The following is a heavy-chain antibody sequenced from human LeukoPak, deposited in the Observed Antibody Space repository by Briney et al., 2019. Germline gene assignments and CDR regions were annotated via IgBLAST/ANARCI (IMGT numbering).Heavy chain of an antibody. CDR1: GYTFTSYG. CDR3: ARVSSSRGTYFDY. Sequence: GASVKVSCKASGYTFTSYGISWVRQAPGQGLEWMGWISAYNGNTNYAQKFQGRVTITADKSTSTAYMELSSLRSEDTAVYYCARVSSSRGTYFDYWGQGTLVTVSS. J-gene: IGHJ4*02. CDR2: ISAYNGNT. D-gene: IGHD6-13*01. V-gene: IGHV1-18*01.